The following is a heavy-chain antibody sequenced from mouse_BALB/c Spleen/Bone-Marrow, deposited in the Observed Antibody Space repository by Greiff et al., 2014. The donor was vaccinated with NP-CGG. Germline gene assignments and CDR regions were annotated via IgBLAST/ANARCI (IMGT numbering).Heavy chain of an antibody. J-gene: IGHJ4*01. Sequence: DVQLVESGGGLVKPGGSLKLSCAASGFTFSDYYMYWVRQTPEKRLEWVATISDGGSYTYYPDSVWGRFTISRDNAKNNLYLQMSSLKSEDTAMYYCARSGERFGAMDYWGQGTSVTVFS. CDR3: ARSGERFGAMDY. D-gene: IGHD3-1*01. V-gene: IGHV5-4*02. CDR2: ISDGGSYT. CDR1: GFTFSDYY.